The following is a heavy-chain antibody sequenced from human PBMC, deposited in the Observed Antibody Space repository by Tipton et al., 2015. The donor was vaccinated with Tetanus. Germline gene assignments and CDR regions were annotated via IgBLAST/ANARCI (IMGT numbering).Heavy chain of an antibody. V-gene: IGHV3-64*02. CDR3: AREGIVGSADY. CDR2: VSSDGGRT. D-gene: IGHD3-10*01. J-gene: IGHJ4*02. CDR1: GFTFSTYT. Sequence: SLRLSCAASGFTFSTYTMHWVRRAPGKGLESVSAVSSDGGRTWYADSVKGRFTISRDNSKNTLYLQMGSLRGEDMAVYYCAREGIVGSADYWGQGTLVTVSS.